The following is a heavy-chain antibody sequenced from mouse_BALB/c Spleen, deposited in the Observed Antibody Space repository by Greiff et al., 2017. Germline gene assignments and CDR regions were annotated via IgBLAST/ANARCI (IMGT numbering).Heavy chain of an antibody. V-gene: IGHV14-3*02. Sequence: EVQLQQSGAELVKPGASVKLSCTASGFNIKDTYMHWVKQRPEQGLEWIGRIDPANGNTKYDPKFQGKATITADTSSNTAYLQLSSLTSEDTAVYYCARWSTVVAPYAMDYWGQGTSVTVSS. D-gene: IGHD1-1*01. J-gene: IGHJ4*01. CDR3: ARWSTVVAPYAMDY. CDR2: IDPANGNT. CDR1: GFNIKDTY.